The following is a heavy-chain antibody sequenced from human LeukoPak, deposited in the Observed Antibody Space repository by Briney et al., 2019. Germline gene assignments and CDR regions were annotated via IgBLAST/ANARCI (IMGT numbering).Heavy chain of an antibody. D-gene: IGHD2-8*02. CDR2: IYSGGST. V-gene: IGHV3-53*01. CDR3: ARYWVGYGMDV. CDR1: GFTVSSNY. Sequence: PGGSLRLSCAASGFTVSSNYMSWVRQAPGKGLEWVSVIYSGGSTYYADSVKGRFTISRDNSKNTLYFQMNSLRAEDTAVYYCARYWVGYGMDVWGQGTTVTVSS. J-gene: IGHJ6*02.